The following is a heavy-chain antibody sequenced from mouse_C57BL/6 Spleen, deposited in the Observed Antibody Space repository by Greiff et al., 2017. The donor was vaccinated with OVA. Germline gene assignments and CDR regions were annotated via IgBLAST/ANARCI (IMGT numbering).Heavy chain of an antibody. CDR3: ARQDDGYLDY. D-gene: IGHD2-3*01. CDR1: GYTFTSYG. V-gene: IGHV1-81*01. J-gene: IGHJ2*01. CDR2: IYPRSGNT. Sequence: QVQLQQSGAELARPGASVKLSCKASGYTFTSYGISWVKQRTGQGLEWIGEIYPRSGNTYYNEKFKGKATLTADKYSSTAYMELRSLTSEDATVDFCARQDDGYLDYWGQGTTLTVSS.